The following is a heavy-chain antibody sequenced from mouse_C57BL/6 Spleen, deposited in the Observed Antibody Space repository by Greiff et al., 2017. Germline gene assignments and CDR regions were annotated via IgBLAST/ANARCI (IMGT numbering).Heavy chain of an antibody. CDR1: GFTFSSYT. V-gene: IGHV5-9*01. CDR3: ASLYFDV. Sequence: EVNVVESGGGLVQPGGSLKLSCAASGFTFSSYTLSWVRQTPEKRLEWVATISGGGGNTYYPDSVKGRFTISRDNAKNTLYLQMSSLRSEDTALYYCASLYFDVWGTGTTVTVSS. CDR2: ISGGGGNT. J-gene: IGHJ1*03.